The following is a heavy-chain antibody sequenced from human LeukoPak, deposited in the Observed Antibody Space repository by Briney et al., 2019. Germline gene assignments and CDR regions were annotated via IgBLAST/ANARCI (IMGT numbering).Heavy chain of an antibody. CDR2: NSYSGST. D-gene: IGHD4-17*01. CDR3: ARNGGDYVFDY. CDR1: GDSVSSYY. Sequence: SETLSLTCTVSGDSVSSYYWSWIRQPPGKGLEWIGYNSYSGSTNYNPSLKSRVTISVDASKNQFSLKMSSVTAADTAVYYCARNGGDYVFDYWGQGTLVTVSS. J-gene: IGHJ4*02. V-gene: IGHV4-59*02.